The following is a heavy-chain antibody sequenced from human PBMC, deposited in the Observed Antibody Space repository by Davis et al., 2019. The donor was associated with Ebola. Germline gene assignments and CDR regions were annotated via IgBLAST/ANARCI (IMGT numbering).Heavy chain of an antibody. D-gene: IGHD1-26*01. CDR3: TTGPWGGNYPDDY. V-gene: IGHV3-23*01. CDR1: GFTFISYA. J-gene: IGHJ4*02. CDR2: ISGTGAST. Sequence: GESLKISCAASGFTFISYAMSWVRQAPGKGLEWVSLISGTGASTYYADSVKGRFTISRDNSKNTVYLQINSLGADDTAVYYCTTGPWGGNYPDDYWGQGTLVTVSS.